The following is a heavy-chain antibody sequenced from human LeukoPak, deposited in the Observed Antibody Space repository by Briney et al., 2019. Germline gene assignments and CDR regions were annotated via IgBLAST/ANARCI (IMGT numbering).Heavy chain of an antibody. CDR3: ARDIYDSSGYYGAFDI. J-gene: IGHJ3*02. CDR2: ISDSGAFT. V-gene: IGHV3-23*01. CDR1: GFTFSTFS. D-gene: IGHD3-22*01. Sequence: GGSLRLSCAASGFTFSTFSMSWVRQASGKGLEWVSTISDSGAFTDYADSVKGRFTISRDNSKNTLYLQMNSLRAEDTALYYCARDIYDSSGYYGAFDIWGQGTMVTVSS.